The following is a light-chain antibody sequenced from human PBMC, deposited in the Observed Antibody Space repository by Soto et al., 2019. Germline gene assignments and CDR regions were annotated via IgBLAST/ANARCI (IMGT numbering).Light chain of an antibody. CDR1: QSVSSY. CDR3: QQRSNWPL. Sequence: EIVLTQSPATLSRSPGERATLSCRASQSVSSYLAWYQQKPGQAPRLLIYDASNRATGIPARFSGSGSGTDFTLTISSLEPEDFTVYYCQQRSNWPLFGQGTRLEIK. J-gene: IGKJ5*01. V-gene: IGKV3-11*01. CDR2: DAS.